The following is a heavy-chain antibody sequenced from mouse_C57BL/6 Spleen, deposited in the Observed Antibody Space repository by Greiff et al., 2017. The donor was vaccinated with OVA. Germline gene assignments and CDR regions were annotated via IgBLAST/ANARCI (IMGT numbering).Heavy chain of an antibody. J-gene: IGHJ2*01. CDR3: ARKCGVNPFDD. CDR2: IYPGSGNT. CDR1: GYTFTDYY. Sequence: VQLQQSGAELVRPGASVKLSCKASGYTFTDYYINWVKQRPGQGLEWIARIYPGSGNTHYNEKFKGKATLTAEKSSSTAYLQLSSLPSEDSAVYFCARKCGVNPFDDWGQGTTLTVSS. D-gene: IGHD1-1*02. V-gene: IGHV1-76*01.